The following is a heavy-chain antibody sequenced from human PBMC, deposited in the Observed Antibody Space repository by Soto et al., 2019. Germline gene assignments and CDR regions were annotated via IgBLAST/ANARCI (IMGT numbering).Heavy chain of an antibody. V-gene: IGHV3-23*01. Sequence: EVQLLESGGDLVQPGGSLRLSCAASGFTFSSYAMSWVRQAPGKGLELVSAISGSGGSTYYADSVKGRFTISRDNSKNTLYLHMNSLRAEDTAVYYCARGPTYYYGSGSYWYFQHWGQGTLVTVSS. CDR3: ARGPTYYYGSGSYWYFQH. J-gene: IGHJ1*01. D-gene: IGHD3-10*01. CDR2: ISGSGGST. CDR1: GFTFSSYA.